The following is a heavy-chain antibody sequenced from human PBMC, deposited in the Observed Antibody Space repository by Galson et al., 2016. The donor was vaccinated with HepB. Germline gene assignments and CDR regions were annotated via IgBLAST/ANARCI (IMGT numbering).Heavy chain of an antibody. CDR3: ARDRLHLGRFFDY. V-gene: IGHV4-59*01. J-gene: IGHJ4*02. CDR1: GGSINSYY. D-gene: IGHD3-16*01. Sequence: LSLTCTVSGGSINSYYWSWIRQSPGKGLEWVASMHYTGSTSYNPSLKSRVTMSMETSNNQVSLRLSSLTAANTAVYFCARDRLHLGRFFDYWGRGSLVTVPS. CDR2: MHYTGST.